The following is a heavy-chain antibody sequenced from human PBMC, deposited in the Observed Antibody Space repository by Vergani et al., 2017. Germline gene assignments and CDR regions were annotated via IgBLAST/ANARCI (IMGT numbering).Heavy chain of an antibody. V-gene: IGHV3-30-3*01. D-gene: IGHD6-19*01. CDR3: ASDPGDSSGWSWCGLDY. Sequence: QVQLVESGGGVVQPGRSLRLYCAASGFTFSSYAMHWVRQAPGKGLEWVAVISYDGSNKYYADSVKGRFTISRYNSKNTLYLQMNSLRAEDTAVYYCASDPGDSSGWSWCGLDYWGRGTLVTVSS. CDR1: GFTFSSYA. CDR2: ISYDGSNK. J-gene: IGHJ4*02.